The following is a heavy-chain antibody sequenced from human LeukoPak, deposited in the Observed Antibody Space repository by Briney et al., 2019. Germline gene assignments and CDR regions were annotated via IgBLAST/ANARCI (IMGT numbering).Heavy chain of an antibody. CDR3: ARDLRGDYDFWSGRFPID. J-gene: IGHJ4*02. D-gene: IGHD3-3*01. CDR1: GFTFSHYA. CDR2: MSSDGNKN. V-gene: IGHV3-30*04. Sequence: GGTLRLSCEASGFTFSHYAMHWVRQAPGKGLEWVAVMSSDGNKNYYADSVKGRFTISRDNSKDTLYLEMHSLIREDTAVYYCARDLRGDYDFWSGRFPIDWGRGTLVTVPS.